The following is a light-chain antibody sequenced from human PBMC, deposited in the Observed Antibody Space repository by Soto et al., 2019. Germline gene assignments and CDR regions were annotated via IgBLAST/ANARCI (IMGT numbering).Light chain of an antibody. Sequence: DIQMTQSPSTLSASVGDRVTITCRASQNINTWLAWYQQKPGKAPKLLIYRASSLESGVPSRFSGSGSGTEFTLTISSLQPEDFSTYYCQHYATYSGTFGPGTKVDVK. J-gene: IGKJ3*01. CDR2: RAS. V-gene: IGKV1-5*03. CDR1: QNINTW. CDR3: QHYATYSGT.